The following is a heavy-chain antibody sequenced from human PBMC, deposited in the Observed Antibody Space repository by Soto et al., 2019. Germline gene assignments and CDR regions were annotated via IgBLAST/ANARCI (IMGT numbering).Heavy chain of an antibody. CDR3: ARDRITIFGVVIDNYSYYQYGMDV. CDR2: TYYRSKWYN. CDR1: GDSVSSNSAA. D-gene: IGHD3-3*01. J-gene: IGHJ6*02. V-gene: IGHV6-1*01. Sequence: PSQTLSLTCAISGDSVSSNSAAWNWIRQSPSRGLEWLGRTYYRSKWYNDYAVSVKSRITINPDTSKNQFSLQLNSVTPEDTAVYYCARDRITIFGVVIDNYSYYQYGMDVWGQGTTVTVSS.